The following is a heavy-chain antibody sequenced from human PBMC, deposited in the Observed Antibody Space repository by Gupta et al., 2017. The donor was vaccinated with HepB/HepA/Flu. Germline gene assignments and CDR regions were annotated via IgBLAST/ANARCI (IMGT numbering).Heavy chain of an antibody. CDR2: IKQDGSEK. D-gene: IGHD1-26*01. V-gene: IGHV3-7*01. J-gene: IGHJ3*02. CDR3: ARVAPGSGSYFAAFDI. CDR1: GFTFSSYC. Sequence: EVQLVESGGGLVQPGGSLTLSCAASGFTFSSYCMSWVRQAPGKGLEWVANIKQDGSEKYYVDSVKGRFTIPRDNAKNSLYLQMNSLRAEDTAVYYCARVAPGSGSYFAAFDIWGQGTMVTGSS.